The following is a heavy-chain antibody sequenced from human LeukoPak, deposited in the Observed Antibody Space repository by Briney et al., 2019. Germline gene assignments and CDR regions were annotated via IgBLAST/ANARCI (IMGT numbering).Heavy chain of an antibody. J-gene: IGHJ4*02. CDR2: IYYSGST. CDR3: ARRSTVHDFDY. CDR1: GGSISSYY. D-gene: IGHD1-1*01. V-gene: IGHV4-59*08. Sequence: KPSATLSLTCTVSGGSISSYYWSWIRQPPGKGLEWIGYIYYSGSTTYNPSLKSRVTISVDTSKNQFSLKVSSVTAADTAVYYCARRSTVHDFDYWGQGTLVTVSS.